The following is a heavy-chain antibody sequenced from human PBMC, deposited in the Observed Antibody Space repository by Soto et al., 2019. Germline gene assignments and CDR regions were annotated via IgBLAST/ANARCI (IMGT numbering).Heavy chain of an antibody. CDR2: IRQDGSEK. D-gene: IGHD3-10*01. CDR1: GFTFSTYW. CDR3: ARDGSRVDY. J-gene: IGHJ4*02. V-gene: IGHV3-7*01. Sequence: EVQLVESGGGLVQPGGSLRLSCAASGFTFSTYWMTWVRHAAGNGLEWVANIRQDGSEKYYVDSVKGRFTIYRDNGKNSLYLQMTSLRGEDTAVYYCARDGSRVDYWGQGSLVTVSS.